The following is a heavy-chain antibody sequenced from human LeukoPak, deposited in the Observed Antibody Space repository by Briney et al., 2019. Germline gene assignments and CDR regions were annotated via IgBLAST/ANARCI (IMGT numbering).Heavy chain of an antibody. Sequence: PGRSLRLSCAASGFIFDDYAMQWVRQAPGKGLEWVSGISWNSGSMGYADSVMGRFTISRDNAKNSLYLQMNSLRAEDTALYYCAKDIDKFYFDYWGQGTLVTVSS. V-gene: IGHV3-9*01. J-gene: IGHJ4*02. D-gene: IGHD3-9*01. CDR3: AKDIDKFYFDY. CDR1: GFIFDDYA. CDR2: ISWNSGSM.